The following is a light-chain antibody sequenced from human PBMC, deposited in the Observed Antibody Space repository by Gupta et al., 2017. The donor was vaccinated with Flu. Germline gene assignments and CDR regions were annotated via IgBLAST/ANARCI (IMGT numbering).Light chain of an antibody. J-gene: IGKJ4*01. CDR1: HSVFYHSNNKNY. CDR2: CAS. Sequence: SLGERSTSDCKSRHSVFYHSNNKNYLAWYQQKPGQSPKVLIYCASTRDSGVPDRFSGSGSGTEFTLTISTLEPEDFAVYYCHHYCSLPVTFGRGTKVEIK. CDR3: HHYCSLPVT. V-gene: IGKV4-1*01.